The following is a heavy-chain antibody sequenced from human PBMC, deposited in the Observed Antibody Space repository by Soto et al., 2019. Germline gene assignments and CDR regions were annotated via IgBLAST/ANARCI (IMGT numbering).Heavy chain of an antibody. CDR1: GGTFSSYA. J-gene: IGHJ6*02. CDR2: IIPIFGTE. V-gene: IGHV1-69*06. Sequence: QVQLVQSGAEVKKPGSSVKVSCKASGGTFSSYAISWVRQAPGQGLEWMGGIIPIFGTENYAQKLRGRVTTTADKSTSTAYMELSSLRSEDTAVYYCARVDGSGSYYYYGMDVWGQGTTVTVSS. D-gene: IGHD3-10*01. CDR3: ARVDGSGSYYYYGMDV.